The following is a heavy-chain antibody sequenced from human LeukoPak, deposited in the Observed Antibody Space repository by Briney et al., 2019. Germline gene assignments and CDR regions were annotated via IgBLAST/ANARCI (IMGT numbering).Heavy chain of an antibody. D-gene: IGHD6-6*01. CDR2: IKQDGSEK. J-gene: IGHJ6*02. V-gene: IGHV3-7*01. CDR3: ARANSSGPYYYYGMDV. CDR1: GFTFSSYW. Sequence: GGSLRLSCAASGFTFSSYWMSWVRQAPGKGLEWVANIKQDGSEKYYVDSVKGRFTISRDNAKNSLCLQTNSLRAEDTAVYYCARANSSGPYYYYGMDVWGQGTTVTVSS.